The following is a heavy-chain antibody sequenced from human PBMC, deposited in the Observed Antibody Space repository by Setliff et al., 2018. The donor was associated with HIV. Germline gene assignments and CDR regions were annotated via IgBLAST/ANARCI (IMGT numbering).Heavy chain of an antibody. CDR3: ATDPGYSSTWYSESFQH. V-gene: IGHV1-24*01. Sequence: GASVKVSCKASGYTFTNYAMHWVRQAPGKGLEWMGGFDPEDGETIYAQKFQGRVTMTEDTSTDTAYMELSSLRSDDTAMYYCATDPGYSSTWYSESFQHWGQGTVVTVSS. CDR1: GYTFTNYA. J-gene: IGHJ1*01. CDR2: FDPEDGET. D-gene: IGHD6-13*01.